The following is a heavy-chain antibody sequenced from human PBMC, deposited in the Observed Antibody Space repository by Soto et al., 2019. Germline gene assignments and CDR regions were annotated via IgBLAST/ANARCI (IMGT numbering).Heavy chain of an antibody. CDR2: IIPIFGIA. CDR3: AGDAVERSEYSRSSSPARY. D-gene: IGHD6-6*01. Sequence: QVQLVQSGAEVKKPGSSVKVSCKASGGTFSTYAISWVRQAPGQGLEWMGGIIPIFGIAKNAQKFQGRVTITADESTSTAYMELRSLRSEDTAVYYCAGDAVERSEYSRSSSPARYWGQGTLVTVSS. V-gene: IGHV1-69*01. J-gene: IGHJ4*02. CDR1: GGTFSTYA.